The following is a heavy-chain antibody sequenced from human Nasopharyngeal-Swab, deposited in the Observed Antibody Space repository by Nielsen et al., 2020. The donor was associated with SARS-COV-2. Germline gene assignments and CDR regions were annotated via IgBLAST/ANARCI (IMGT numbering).Heavy chain of an antibody. J-gene: IGHJ5*02. D-gene: IGHD4-11*01. CDR2: IYYSGST. Sequence: SETLSLTCTVSGGSISSGGYYWSWIRQHPGKGLEWIGYIYYSGSTYYNPSLKSRVTISVDTSKNQFSLKLSSVTAADTAVYYCARDRYSNLNWFNPWAREPWSPSPQ. V-gene: IGHV4-31*03. CDR3: ARDRYSNLNWFNP. CDR1: GGSISSGGYY.